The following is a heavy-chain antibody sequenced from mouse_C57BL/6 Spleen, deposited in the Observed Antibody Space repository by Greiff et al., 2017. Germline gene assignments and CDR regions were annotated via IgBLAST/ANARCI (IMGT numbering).Heavy chain of an antibody. CDR3: ARSSYSNYFYYAMDY. CDR1: GFSLTSYG. CDR2: IWSDGST. Sequence: QVQLKESGPGLVAPSQSLSITCTVSGFSLTSYGVHWVRQPPGKGLEWLVVIWSDGSTTYNSALKSRLSISKDNSKSQVFLKMNSLQTDDTAMYYCARSSYSNYFYYAMDYWGQGTSVTVSS. D-gene: IGHD2-5*01. V-gene: IGHV2-6*03. J-gene: IGHJ4*01.